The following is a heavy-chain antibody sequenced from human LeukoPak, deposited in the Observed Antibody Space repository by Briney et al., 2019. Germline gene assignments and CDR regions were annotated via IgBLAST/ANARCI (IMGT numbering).Heavy chain of an antibody. Sequence: GGSLRLSCAVSGFTFSSAWMSWVRQAPGKGLEWVGRIKSKTDGGTTDYAAPVKGRFTISRDDSKNTLPLQMNSLKTEDTAVYYCTTHQWEPSIDYWGQGTLVTVSS. V-gene: IGHV3-15*01. CDR1: GFTFSSAW. J-gene: IGHJ4*02. CDR3: TTHQWEPSIDY. D-gene: IGHD1-26*01. CDR2: IKSKTDGGTT.